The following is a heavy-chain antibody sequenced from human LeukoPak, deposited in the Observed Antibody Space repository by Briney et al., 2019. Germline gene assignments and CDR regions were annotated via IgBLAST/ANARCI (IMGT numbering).Heavy chain of an antibody. CDR2: IIGSGGST. V-gene: IGHV3-23*01. D-gene: IGHD3-22*01. CDR3: AVDYYDSSGTGG. J-gene: IGHJ4*02. Sequence: PGGSLRLSCAASGFTFSSYSMNWVRQAPGKGLEWVSAIIGSGGSTYSADSVKGRFTISRDNSKNTLYLQMNSLRAEDTAVYYCAVDYYDSSGTGGWGQGTLVTVSS. CDR1: GFTFSSYS.